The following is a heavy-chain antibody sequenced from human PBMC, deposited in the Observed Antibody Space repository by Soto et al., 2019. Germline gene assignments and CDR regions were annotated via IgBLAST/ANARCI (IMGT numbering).Heavy chain of an antibody. CDR1: GFAVSSKY. J-gene: IGHJ4*02. V-gene: IGHV4-59*02. Sequence: GSLRLSCAASGFAVSSKYMTWVRQAPGKGLEWIGYIFYSGSTNYNPSLKSRVTISVGTSRNQFSLRLTSVTAADTAVYYCARDKITGLFDYWGQGTRVTVSS. CDR3: ARDKITGLFDY. D-gene: IGHD2-8*02. CDR2: IFYSGST.